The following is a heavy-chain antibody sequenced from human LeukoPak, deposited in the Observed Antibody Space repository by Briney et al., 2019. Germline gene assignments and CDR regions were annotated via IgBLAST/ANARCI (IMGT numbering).Heavy chain of an antibody. CDR1: GGSISSSSYY. D-gene: IGHD3-10*01. CDR3: ARRSGYGSGSFVLY. CDR2: IYYSGST. J-gene: IGHJ4*02. V-gene: IGHV4-39*07. Sequence: SETLSLTCTVSGGSISSSSYYWGWIRQPPGKGLEWIGSIYYSGSTYYNPSLKSRVTISVDTSKNQFSLKLSSVTAADTAVYYCARRSGYGSGSFVLYWGQGTLVTVSS.